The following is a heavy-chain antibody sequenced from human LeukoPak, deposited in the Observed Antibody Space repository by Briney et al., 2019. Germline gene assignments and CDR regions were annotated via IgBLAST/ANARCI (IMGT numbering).Heavy chain of an antibody. Sequence: SETLSLTCAVYGGSFSGYYWSWIRQPPGKGLEWIGEINHSGSTNYNPSLKSRVTISVDTSKNQFSLKLSSVTAADTAVYYCARRPNSSGWRFDYWGQGTLVTVSS. CDR1: GGSFSGYY. D-gene: IGHD6-19*01. CDR2: INHSGST. J-gene: IGHJ4*02. V-gene: IGHV4-34*01. CDR3: ARRPNSSGWRFDY.